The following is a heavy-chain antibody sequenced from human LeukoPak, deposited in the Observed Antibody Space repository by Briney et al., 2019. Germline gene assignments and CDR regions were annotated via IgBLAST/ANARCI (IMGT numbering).Heavy chain of an antibody. V-gene: IGHV3-66*01. CDR3: ARDVAAPGGVYFDY. Sequence: GGSLRLSCAASGFTVSSNYMSWVRQAPGKGLVWVSVIYTGGTTYYADSVKGRFTISRDNSKNTLYLQMNSLRAEDTAVYYCARDVAAPGGVYFDYWGQGTLVTVSS. J-gene: IGHJ4*02. D-gene: IGHD3-16*01. CDR1: GFTVSSNY. CDR2: IYTGGTT.